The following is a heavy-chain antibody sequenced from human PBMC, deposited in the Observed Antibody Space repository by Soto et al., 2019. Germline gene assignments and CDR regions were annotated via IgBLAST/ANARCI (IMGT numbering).Heavy chain of an antibody. CDR2: ITPLFGIP. J-gene: IGHJ5*02. D-gene: IGHD2-15*01. V-gene: IGHV1-69*17. CDR1: GGTSRSLS. CDR3: ARDTHSAGGWFDT. Sequence: VQLVQSGAELKKPGSSVKVSCKASGGTSRSLSITWVRQAPGQGLEWMGGITPLFGIPNYPQKFQGRLTITADKSTGTDYWELSSLRSEDTAVYYCARDTHSAGGWFDTWGRGTLVTVSS.